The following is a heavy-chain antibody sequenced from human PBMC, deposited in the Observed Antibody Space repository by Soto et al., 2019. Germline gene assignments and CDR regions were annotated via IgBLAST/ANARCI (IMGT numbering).Heavy chain of an antibody. V-gene: IGHV4-59*01. J-gene: IGHJ6*02. D-gene: IGHD6-6*01. CDR2: IYYSGST. CDR3: ARDGERGIAARGHYYYYYGMDV. Sequence: PSETLSLTCTVSGGSISSYYWSWIRRPPGKGLEWIGYIYYSGSTNYNPSLKSRVTISVDTSKNQFSLKLSSVTAADTAVYYCARDGERGIAARGHYYYYYGMDVWGQGTTVTVSS. CDR1: GGSISSYY.